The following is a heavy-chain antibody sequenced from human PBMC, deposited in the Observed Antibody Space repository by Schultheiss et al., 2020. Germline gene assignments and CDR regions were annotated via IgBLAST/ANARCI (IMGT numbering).Heavy chain of an antibody. CDR3: ARDGRTAMVPI. D-gene: IGHD5-18*01. CDR2: IIPILGIA. Sequence: SVKVSCKASGYTFTSYAMHWVRQAPGQRLEWMGWIIPILGIANYAQKFQGRVTITADKSTSTAYMELSSLRSEDTAVYYCARDGRTAMVPIWGQGTMVTVSS. CDR1: GYTFTSYA. V-gene: IGHV1-69*10. J-gene: IGHJ3*02.